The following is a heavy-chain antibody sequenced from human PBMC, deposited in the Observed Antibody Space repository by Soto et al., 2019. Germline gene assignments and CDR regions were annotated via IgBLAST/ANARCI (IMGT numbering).Heavy chain of an antibody. Sequence: GGSLRLSCAASGFTFSSHWMSWVRQAPGKGLEWVANIKQDGSEKYYVDSVKGRFTISRDNAKNSLYLQMNSLRAEDTDVYYCARAKGVGYWGQGTLVTVSS. CDR2: IKQDGSEK. D-gene: IGHD3-16*01. CDR3: ARAKGVGY. V-gene: IGHV3-7*01. J-gene: IGHJ4*02. CDR1: GFTFSSHW.